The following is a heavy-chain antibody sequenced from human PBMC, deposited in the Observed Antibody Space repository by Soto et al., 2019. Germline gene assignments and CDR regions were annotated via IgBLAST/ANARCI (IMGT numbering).Heavy chain of an antibody. J-gene: IGHJ4*02. CDR3: AKESRYGSIDY. CDR1: GFTFSSYW. CDR2: INSYVSST. D-gene: IGHD6-13*01. Sequence: GGSLRLSCAASGFTFSSYWMHWVRQAPGKGLVWVSRINSYVSSTSYADSVKGRFTIPIDNSKITLYLQMSSLGAEDTAVYYCAKESRYGSIDYWGQGTLVTVSS. V-gene: IGHV3-74*01.